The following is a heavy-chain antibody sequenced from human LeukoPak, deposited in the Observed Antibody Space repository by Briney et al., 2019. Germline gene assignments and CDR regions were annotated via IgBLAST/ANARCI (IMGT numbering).Heavy chain of an antibody. Sequence: SETLSLTCTVSRGSISSRSYYWSWIRQPPGKGLEWIGYIYYSGSTYYNPSLKSRVTISVDTSKNQFSLKLSSVTAADTAVYYCAGSMVRGLLVDYWGQGTLVTVSS. V-gene: IGHV4-30-4*08. CDR1: RGSISSRSYY. J-gene: IGHJ4*02. CDR2: IYYSGST. D-gene: IGHD3-10*01. CDR3: AGSMVRGLLVDY.